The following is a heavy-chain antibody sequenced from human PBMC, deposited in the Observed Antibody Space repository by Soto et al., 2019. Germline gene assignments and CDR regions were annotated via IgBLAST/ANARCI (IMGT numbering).Heavy chain of an antibody. D-gene: IGHD2-21*02. CDR2: VNPSGGHT. V-gene: IGHV1-46*04. CDR1: GDTFTDYY. Sequence: QVQLMQSGAEVKKPGASVKVSCKASGDTFTDYYIHWVRQAPGQGLEWMGTVNPSGGHTTYAQHLLGRVTMTGDTSTSTLYMELTSLTSDDTAIYYCARGGTVVVVTAALDYWGQGTLVTVSS. J-gene: IGHJ4*02. CDR3: ARGGTVVVVTAALDY.